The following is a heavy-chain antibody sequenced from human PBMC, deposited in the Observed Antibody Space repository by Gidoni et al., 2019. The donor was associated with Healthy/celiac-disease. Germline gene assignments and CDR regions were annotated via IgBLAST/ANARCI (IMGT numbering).Heavy chain of an antibody. D-gene: IGHD3-3*01. V-gene: IGHV4-39*01. CDR2: IYYSGST. CDR1: GGSISSSSYY. Sequence: QLQLQESGPGLVKPSATLSLTCTVSGGSISSSSYYWGWIRQPPGKGLEWIGSIYYSGSTYYNPSLKSRVTISVDTSKNQFSLKLSSVTAADTAVYYCARQGKESTIFGVVIRGDYYYYGMDVWGQGTTVTVSS. CDR3: ARQGKESTIFGVVIRGDYYYYGMDV. J-gene: IGHJ6*02.